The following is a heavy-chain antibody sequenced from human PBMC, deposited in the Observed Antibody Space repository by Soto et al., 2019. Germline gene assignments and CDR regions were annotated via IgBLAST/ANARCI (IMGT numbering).Heavy chain of an antibody. Sequence: GGSLRLSCAASGFTFSSYAMSWVRQAPGKGLEWVSAISGSGGSTYYADSVKGRYTISRDNSKNTLYLQMNSLRAEDTAVYYCAKDSSGSASKLLNWFDPWGQGTLVTVSS. CDR1: GFTFSSYA. D-gene: IGHD3-10*01. J-gene: IGHJ5*02. V-gene: IGHV3-23*01. CDR3: AKDSSGSASKLLNWFDP. CDR2: ISGSGGST.